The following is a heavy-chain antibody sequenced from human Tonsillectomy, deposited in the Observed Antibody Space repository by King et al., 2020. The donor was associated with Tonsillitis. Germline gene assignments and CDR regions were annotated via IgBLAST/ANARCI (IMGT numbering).Heavy chain of an antibody. Sequence: VQLQESGPGLVKPSETLSLTCTVSGGSISSYYWSWIRQPPGKGLEWIGYIYYSGSTNYNPSLKCRFTISVDTSKNQFSLKLSSVTAADTAVYYCARDDSSGFSFDYWGQGTLVTVSS. V-gene: IGHV4-59*01. CDR3: ARDDSSGFSFDY. D-gene: IGHD3-22*01. J-gene: IGHJ4*02. CDR1: GGSISSYY. CDR2: IYYSGST.